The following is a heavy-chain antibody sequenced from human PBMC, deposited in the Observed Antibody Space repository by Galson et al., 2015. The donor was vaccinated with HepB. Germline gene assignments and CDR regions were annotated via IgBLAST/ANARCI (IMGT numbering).Heavy chain of an antibody. CDR3: ARENAAAGLYFDY. CDR1: GFTFSSYA. CDR2: ISYDGSNK. J-gene: IGHJ4*02. D-gene: IGHD6-13*01. V-gene: IGHV3-30-3*01. Sequence: SLRLSCAASGFTFSSYAMHWVRQAPGKGLEWVAVISYDGSNKYYADSVKGRFTISRGNSKNTLYLQMNSLRAEDTAVYYCARENAAAGLYFDYWGQGTLVTVSS.